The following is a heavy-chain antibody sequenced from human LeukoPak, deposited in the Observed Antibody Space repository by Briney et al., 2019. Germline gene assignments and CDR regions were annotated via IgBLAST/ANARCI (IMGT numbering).Heavy chain of an antibody. CDR2: IYSSGSA. V-gene: IGHV4-4*07. CDR3: ARNYYDTNGYYSGFDY. J-gene: IGHJ4*02. Sequence: SETLSLTCIVSGGSISSYYWSWIRQPAGKGLEWIGRIYSSGSANYNPSLKSQVSMSVDTSKNQFSLKLSSVIAADTAVYYCARNYYDTNGYYSGFDYWGQGTLVTVSS. CDR1: GGSISSYY. D-gene: IGHD3-22*01.